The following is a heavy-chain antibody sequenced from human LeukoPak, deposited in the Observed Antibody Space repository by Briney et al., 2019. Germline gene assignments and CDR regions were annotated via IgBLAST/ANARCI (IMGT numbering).Heavy chain of an antibody. D-gene: IGHD6-19*01. CDR3: ARDGRGWSVY. CDR2: IKQDGTEI. V-gene: IGHV3-7*01. J-gene: IGHJ4*02. CDR1: GFPFSGYW. Sequence: GGSLRLSCAASGFPFSGYWMSWLRQAPGKGLEWVANIKQDGTEIYYVDSVKGRFIISRDNAKNSLYLQMNGLRAEDTAVYYCARDGRGWSVYWGQGTLVTVSS.